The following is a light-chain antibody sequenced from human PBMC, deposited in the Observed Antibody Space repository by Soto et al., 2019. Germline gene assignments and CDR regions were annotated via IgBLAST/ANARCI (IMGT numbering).Light chain of an antibody. CDR3: QQFNNYLRT. CDR1: QGISSA. Sequence: AIQLTQSPSSLSASVGDRATITCRASQGISSALAWYQQKPGKAPKLLIYDASSLESGVPSRFSGSGSGTDFTLTISSLQPEDFATYYCQQFNNYLRTFGQGTKVDIK. CDR2: DAS. J-gene: IGKJ1*01. V-gene: IGKV1D-13*01.